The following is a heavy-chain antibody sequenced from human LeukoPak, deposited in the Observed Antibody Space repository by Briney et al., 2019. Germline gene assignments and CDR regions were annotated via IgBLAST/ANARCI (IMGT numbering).Heavy chain of an antibody. CDR2: MNPKSGNA. CDR3: ARGKLTHGDYVAADH. Sequence: ASVKVSCKASGYTFTNYDVNWVRQATGQGLEWMGWMNPKSGNAGYAQKFQGRLIMTRDASITTSYMALSSLTSEDTAVYYCARGKLTHGDYVAADHWGQGTLVTVSS. J-gene: IGHJ4*02. D-gene: IGHD4-17*01. V-gene: IGHV1-8*01. CDR1: GYTFTNYD.